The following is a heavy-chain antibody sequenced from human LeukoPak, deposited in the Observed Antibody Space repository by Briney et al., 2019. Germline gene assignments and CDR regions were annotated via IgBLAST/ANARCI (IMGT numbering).Heavy chain of an antibody. Sequence: GGSLRLSCAASGFTFSSYWMHWVRQAPGKGLVWVSRINTDGSSTSYADSVKGLFTISRDNAKNTLYLQMNSLRAEDTAVYYCAKGVVQAHYYMDVWGKGTTLTVSS. CDR3: AKGVVQAHYYMDV. D-gene: IGHD2-2*01. V-gene: IGHV3-74*01. CDR1: GFTFSSYW. CDR2: INTDGSST. J-gene: IGHJ6*03.